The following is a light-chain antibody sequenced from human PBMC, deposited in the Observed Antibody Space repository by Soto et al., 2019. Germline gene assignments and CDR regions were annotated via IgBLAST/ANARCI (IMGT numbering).Light chain of an antibody. V-gene: IGKV3D-20*02. CDR3: QQRNKWPPVT. CDR2: GAS. CDR1: QSVSNNY. Sequence: EIVLTQSPGTLSLSPGERATLSCRASQSVSNNYLAWYQQKPGQAPRLLIYGASNRATGIPHRFSGSGSGTDFTLTISSLEPEDFAVYYCQQRNKWPPVTFGGGTKVDIK. J-gene: IGKJ4*01.